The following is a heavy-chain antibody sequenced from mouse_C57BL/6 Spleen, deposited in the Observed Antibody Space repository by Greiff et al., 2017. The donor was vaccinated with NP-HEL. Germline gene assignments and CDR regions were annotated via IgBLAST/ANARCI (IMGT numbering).Heavy chain of an antibody. CDR1: GYTFTDYY. Sequence: EVQLQQSGPELVKPGASVKISCKASGYTFTDYYMNWVKQSHGKSLEWIGDINPNNGGTSYNQKFKGKATLTVDKSSSTAYMELRSLTSEDSAVYYCARSWGENAWFAYWGQGTLVTVSA. J-gene: IGHJ3*01. CDR2: INPNNGGT. V-gene: IGHV1-26*01. CDR3: ARSWGENAWFAY.